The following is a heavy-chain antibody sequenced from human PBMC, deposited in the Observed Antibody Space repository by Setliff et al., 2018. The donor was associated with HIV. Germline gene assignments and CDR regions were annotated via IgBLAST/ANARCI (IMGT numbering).Heavy chain of an antibody. V-gene: IGHV1-18*01. CDR2: ISAYSGNT. CDR3: VTSEPYNSSPFH. J-gene: IGHJ4*02. D-gene: IGHD6-13*01. Sequence: ASVKVSCKASGYIFSSYGITWARQAPGQGLEWMGWISAYSGNTNYAQKLQGRVTMTTDTSTNTASMELRRLRSNDTAVYYCVTSEPYNSSPFHWGQGTLVTVS. CDR1: GYIFSSYG.